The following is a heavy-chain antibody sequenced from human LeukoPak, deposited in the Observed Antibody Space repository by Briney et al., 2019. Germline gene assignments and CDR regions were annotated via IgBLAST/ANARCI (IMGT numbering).Heavy chain of an antibody. CDR3: ARTSLRFLGWLNTQNWFDP. D-gene: IGHD3-3*01. V-gene: IGHV1-2*02. J-gene: IGHJ5*02. CDR1: GYTFTGYY. Sequence: ASVKVSCKASGYTFTGYYMHWVRQAPGQGLEWMGWINPNSGGTNYAQKFQGRVTMTRDTSISTAYMELSRLRSDDTAVYYCARTSLRFLGWLNTQNWFDPWGQGTLVTVSS. CDR2: INPNSGGT.